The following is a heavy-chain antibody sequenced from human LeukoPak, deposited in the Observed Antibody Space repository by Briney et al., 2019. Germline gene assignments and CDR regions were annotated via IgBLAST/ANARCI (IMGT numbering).Heavy chain of an antibody. CDR2: IIPIFGTA. D-gene: IGHD6-13*01. V-gene: IGHV1-69*05. Sequence: SVKVSCKASGGTFSSYAISWVRQAPGQGPEWMGGIIPIFGTANYAQKFQGRVTITTDESTSTAYMELSSLRSEDTAVYYCARGKRPYSSWSFFDYWGQGTLVTVSS. CDR1: GGTFSSYA. J-gene: IGHJ4*02. CDR3: ARGKRPYSSWSFFDY.